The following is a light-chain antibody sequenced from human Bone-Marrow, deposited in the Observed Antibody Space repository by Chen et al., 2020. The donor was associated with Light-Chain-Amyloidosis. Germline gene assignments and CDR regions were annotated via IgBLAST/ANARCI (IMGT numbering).Light chain of an antibody. Sequence: QSALTQPASVSGSPGQSITVHCAGTSSDVGVYNLVSWYQQHQGNAPKLMSYEVTKRPSGVATRCSGSKSGNTASLTISGLQAEDEADYYCCSYQGCCNPYVFGAGTKVTVL. CDR3: CSYQGCCNPYV. V-gene: IGLV2-23*02. CDR2: EVT. CDR1: SSDVGVYNL. J-gene: IGLJ1*01.